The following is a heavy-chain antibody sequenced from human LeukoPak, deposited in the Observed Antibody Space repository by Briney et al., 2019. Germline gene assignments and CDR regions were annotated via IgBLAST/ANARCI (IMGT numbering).Heavy chain of an antibody. V-gene: IGHV3-13*01. D-gene: IGHD2-8*01. Sequence: GGSLRLSCAASGFSLSNYDMHWVRQPLGKGLEWVSLIGIVGDTNYSGFVKGRFTISREDAKNSFFLQMNNLRVGDTAVYYCARDLYGTFDYWGQGTLVTVSS. CDR3: ARDLYGTFDY. J-gene: IGHJ4*02. CDR1: GFSLSNYD. CDR2: IGIVGDT.